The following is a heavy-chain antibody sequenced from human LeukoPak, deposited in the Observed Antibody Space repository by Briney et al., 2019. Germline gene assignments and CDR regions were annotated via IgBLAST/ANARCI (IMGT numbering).Heavy chain of an antibody. V-gene: IGHV3-23*01. J-gene: IGHJ4*02. CDR1: GFTFSSYA. CDR3: AKAQRGQQLAHYYFDY. Sequence: GGSLRLSCAASGFTFSSYAMSWVRQAPGKGLEWVSAISGSGGSTYYADSVKGRFTISRDNSKNTLYLQMNSLRAEDTAVYYCAKAQRGQQLAHYYFDYWGQGTLVTVSS. CDR2: ISGSGGST. D-gene: IGHD6-13*01.